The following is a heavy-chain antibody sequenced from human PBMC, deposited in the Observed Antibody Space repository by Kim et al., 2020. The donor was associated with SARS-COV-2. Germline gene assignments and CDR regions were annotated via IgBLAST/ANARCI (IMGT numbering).Heavy chain of an antibody. CDR2: KVNT. V-gene: IGHV1-18*01. J-gene: IGHJ4*02. CDR3: ARGRPLDY. Sequence: KVNTNYAQKFQGRDTMTTDPSTTTVYMELRGLKSDDTAVYYCARGRPLDYWGQGTLVTVSS.